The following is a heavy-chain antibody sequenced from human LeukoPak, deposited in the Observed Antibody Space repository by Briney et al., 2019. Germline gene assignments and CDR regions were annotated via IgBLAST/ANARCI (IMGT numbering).Heavy chain of an antibody. V-gene: IGHV4-59*08. Sequence: SETLTLTCTVSGDSISNYYRNWIRQPPGKGLEWIGYIYYSGTTNYYPSLKTRVTVSVDTSKNQFSLKLSSVTAADTAVYYCASFQFGRNWFDPWGQGPLGDRLL. CDR3: ASFQFGRNWFDP. D-gene: IGHD3-10*01. CDR2: IYYSGTT. J-gene: IGHJ5*02. CDR1: GDSISNYY.